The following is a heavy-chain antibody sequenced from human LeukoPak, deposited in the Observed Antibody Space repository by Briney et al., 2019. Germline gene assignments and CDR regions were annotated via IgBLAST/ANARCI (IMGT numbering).Heavy chain of an antibody. CDR1: GFIFSSYG. D-gene: IGHD2-8*02. Sequence: SGGSLRPSCAASGFIFSSYGMHWVRQAPGKGLEWVAFIRYDGSKKYYADSVKGRFTISRDNSKNTLYLQMNSLRAEDTAVYYCMLVVTPYYFDYWGQGTLVTVSS. J-gene: IGHJ4*02. CDR3: MLVVTPYYFDY. CDR2: IRYDGSKK. V-gene: IGHV3-30*02.